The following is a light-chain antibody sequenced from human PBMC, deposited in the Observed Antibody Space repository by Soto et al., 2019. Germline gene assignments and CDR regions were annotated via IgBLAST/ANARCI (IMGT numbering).Light chain of an antibody. CDR3: SLYTSSSIPP. V-gene: IGLV2-14*01. CDR2: DVS. Sequence: SVVTQPASVSGSPGQSITFSCTGTSIDVGGYNCVSWYQQHPGKAPKLMIDDVSNRPAGDSTRFSGSMSGNTPSLTISGLQAEYEVDYYCSLYTSSSIPPFGIGPKVTVL. J-gene: IGLJ1*01. CDR1: SIDVGGYNC.